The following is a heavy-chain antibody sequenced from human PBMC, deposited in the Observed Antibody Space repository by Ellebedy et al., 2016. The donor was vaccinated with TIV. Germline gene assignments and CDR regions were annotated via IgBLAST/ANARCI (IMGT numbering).Heavy chain of an antibody. D-gene: IGHD4-17*01. CDR3: ATDGSYGDYRSPTHAFVM. V-gene: IGHV3-7*01. CDR1: GFTFNSYW. J-gene: IGHJ3*02. Sequence: GGSLRLSCAASGFTFNSYWMTWVRQAPGKGLEWVVNINQDGSDTYYVDSLRGRFTISRDNAKNSLYLLMNSLRGEDTAVYYCATDGSYGDYRSPTHAFVMWGQGTLVTVSS. CDR2: INQDGSDT.